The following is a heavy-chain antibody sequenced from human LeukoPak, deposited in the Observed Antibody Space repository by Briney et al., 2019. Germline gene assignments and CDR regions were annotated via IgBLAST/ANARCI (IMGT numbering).Heavy chain of an antibody. J-gene: IGHJ4*02. CDR1: GGSISSGDYY. V-gene: IGHV4-30-4*01. D-gene: IGHD5-18*01. CDR2: TYYSGST. CDR3: ARVRNSYGYGY. Sequence: SETLSLTCTVSGGSISSGDYYWSWIRQPPGKGLEWIGYTYYSGSTYYNPSLKSRVTISVDTSKNQFSLKLSSVTAADTAVYYCARVRNSYGYGYWGQGTLVTVSS.